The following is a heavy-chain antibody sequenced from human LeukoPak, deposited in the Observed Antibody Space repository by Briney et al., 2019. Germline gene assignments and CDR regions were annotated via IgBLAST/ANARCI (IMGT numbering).Heavy chain of an antibody. CDR2: ISSSSSTI. J-gene: IGHJ4*02. D-gene: IGHD2-15*01. CDR1: GFTFSSYS. CDR3: AGDRQLIGCWSGGSYSYYFDY. V-gene: IGHV3-48*01. Sequence: PGGTLRLSCAASGFTFSSYSTNWVRQAPGKGLEWVSYISSSSSTIYYADSVKGRFTISRDNAKNSLYLQMNSLRAEDTAVYYCAGDRQLIGCWSGGSYSYYFDYWGQGTLVTVSS.